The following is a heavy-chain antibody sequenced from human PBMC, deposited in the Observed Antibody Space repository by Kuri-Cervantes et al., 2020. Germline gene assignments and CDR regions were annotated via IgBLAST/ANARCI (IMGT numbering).Heavy chain of an antibody. CDR1: GGSFSGYY. CDR3: ARRSMVRGVDY. Sequence: GSLRLSCAVYGGSFSGYYWSWIRQPSGKGLEWIGEINHSGSTNYNPSLKSRVTISVDTSKNQFSLKLSSVTAADTAVYYCARRSMVRGVDYWGQGTLVTVSS. D-gene: IGHD3-10*01. CDR2: INHSGST. J-gene: IGHJ4*02. V-gene: IGHV4-34*01.